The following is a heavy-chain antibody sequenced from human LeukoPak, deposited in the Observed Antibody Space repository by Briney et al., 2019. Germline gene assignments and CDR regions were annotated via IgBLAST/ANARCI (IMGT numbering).Heavy chain of an antibody. CDR2: IYYSGST. CDR1: GRSMSSYY. D-gene: IGHD1-26*01. J-gene: IGHJ5*02. CDR3: ARGGSGSFNWFDP. Sequence: SETLSLTCTVSGRSMSSYYWSWIRQPPGKGLEWIGYIYYSGSTNYNPSLKSRVTISVDTSKNQFSLKLSSVTAADTAVYYCARGGSGSFNWFDPWGQGTLVTVSS. V-gene: IGHV4-59*01.